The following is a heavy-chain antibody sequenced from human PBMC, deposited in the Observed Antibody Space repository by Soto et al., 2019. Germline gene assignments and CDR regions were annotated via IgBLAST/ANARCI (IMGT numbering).Heavy chain of an antibody. V-gene: IGHV1-69*08. Sequence: QVQLVQSGAEVKKPGSSVRVSCKASGGTLSTYTVSWVRQAPGQGLVWMGRIVPVLGTTHYAQLFRVRVGCTADIPTRPAFMELSSLSSEATAVYYCARDRVGDGEHYWFDPWGQGVLVTVSS. D-gene: IGHD2-21*01. CDR1: GGTLSTYT. CDR3: ARDRVGDGEHYWFDP. J-gene: IGHJ5*02. CDR2: IVPVLGTT.